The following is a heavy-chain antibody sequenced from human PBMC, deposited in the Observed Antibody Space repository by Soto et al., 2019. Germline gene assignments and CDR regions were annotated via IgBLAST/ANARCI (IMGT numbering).Heavy chain of an antibody. CDR1: GGTFSSYA. CDR2: IIPIFGTA. V-gene: IGHV1-69*06. J-gene: IGHJ6*02. Sequence: ASVKVSCKASGGTFSSYAISWVRPAPGQGLEWMGGIIPIFGTANYAQKFQGRVTITADKSTSTAYMELSSLRSEDTAVYYCARLSTPVYCTNVLGPTPICETYGMDVWGQGTTVTFSS. D-gene: IGHD2-8*01. CDR3: ARLSTPVYCTNVLGPTPICETYGMDV.